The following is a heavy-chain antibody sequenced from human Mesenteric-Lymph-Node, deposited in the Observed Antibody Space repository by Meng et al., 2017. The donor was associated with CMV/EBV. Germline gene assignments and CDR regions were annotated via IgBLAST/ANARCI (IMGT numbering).Heavy chain of an antibody. CDR3: ARVEAAAGTWWFDP. D-gene: IGHD6-13*01. CDR1: GGSISSGDYY. CDR2: IYYSGST. V-gene: IGHV4-30-4*08. J-gene: IGHJ5*02. Sequence: LRLSCTVSGGSISSGDYYWSWIRQPPGKGLEWIGYIYYSGSTYYNPSLKSRVTISVDTSKNQFSLKLSSVTAADTAVYYCARVEAAAGTWWFDPWGQGTLVTVSS.